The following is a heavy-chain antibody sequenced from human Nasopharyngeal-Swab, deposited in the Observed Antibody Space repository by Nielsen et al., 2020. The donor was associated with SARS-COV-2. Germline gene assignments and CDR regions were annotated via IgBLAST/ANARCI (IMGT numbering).Heavy chain of an antibody. V-gene: IGHV4-39*07. D-gene: IGHD3-10*01. Sequence: SETLSLTCTVSGGSISSSSYYWGWIRQPPGKGLEWIGSIYYSGSTYYNPSLKSRVTISVDTSKNQFSLKLSSVTAADTAVYYCAREVGGAIGAFDIWGQGTMVTVSS. CDR2: IYYSGST. CDR3: AREVGGAIGAFDI. CDR1: GGSISSSSYY. J-gene: IGHJ3*02.